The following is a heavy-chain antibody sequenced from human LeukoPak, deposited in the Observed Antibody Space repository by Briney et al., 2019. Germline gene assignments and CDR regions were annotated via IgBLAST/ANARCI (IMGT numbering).Heavy chain of an antibody. Sequence: PGGSLRLSCAASGFTLSTYWMHWVRQAPGKGLVWVSRINSDGSTTTYADSVKGRFTISRDNAKNTLYLQMNSLRAEDTAVYYCAKAFNYGSGYNYKTFDSWGQGTLVTVSS. CDR1: GFTLSTYW. CDR2: INSDGSTT. D-gene: IGHD3-10*01. V-gene: IGHV3-74*01. CDR3: AKAFNYGSGYNYKTFDS. J-gene: IGHJ4*02.